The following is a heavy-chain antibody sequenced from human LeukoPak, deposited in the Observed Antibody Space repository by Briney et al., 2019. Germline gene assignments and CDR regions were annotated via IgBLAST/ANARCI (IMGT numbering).Heavy chain of an antibody. CDR2: INHSGST. CDR1: GGSFSGYY. Sequence: PSETLSLTCAVHGGSFSGYYWSWIRQPPGKGLERIGEINHSGSTNYNPSLKSRVTISVDTSKNQFSLKLSSVTAADTAVYYCARGRGTSRAARLFDYWGQGTLVTVSS. J-gene: IGHJ4*02. V-gene: IGHV4-34*01. CDR3: ARGRGTSRAARLFDY. D-gene: IGHD6-6*01.